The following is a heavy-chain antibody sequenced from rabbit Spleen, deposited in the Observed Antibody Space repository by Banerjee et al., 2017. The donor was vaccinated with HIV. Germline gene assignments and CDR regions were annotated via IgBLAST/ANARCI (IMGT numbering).Heavy chain of an antibody. D-gene: IGHD1-1*01. V-gene: IGHV1S45*01. CDR3: ARDLVAVIGWNFNL. CDR1: GFSFSSSYW. J-gene: IGHJ4*01. CDR2: INAATGKP. Sequence: QEQLEESGGDLVKPEGSLTLTCTASGFSFSSSYWICWVRQAPGKGLEWIACINAATGKPVYATWAKGRFTISRTSSTTVTLRMTSLTAADRATYFCARDLVAVIGWNFNLWGPGTLVTVS.